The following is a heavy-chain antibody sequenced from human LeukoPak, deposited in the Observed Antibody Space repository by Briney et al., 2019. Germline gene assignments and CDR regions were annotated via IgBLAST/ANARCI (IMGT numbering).Heavy chain of an antibody. CDR1: RGSISSGGYY. CDR2: IYYSGST. V-gene: IGHV4-39*01. D-gene: IGHD5-24*01. Sequence: SETLSLTCSVSRGSISSGGYYWSWIRQHPGRGLEWIGFIYYSGSTYYNPSLKSRVTISVDTSKKQLSLKLSSVTAADTAVYYCARQDDYNFDYWGQGTLVTVSS. J-gene: IGHJ4*02. CDR3: ARQDDYNFDY.